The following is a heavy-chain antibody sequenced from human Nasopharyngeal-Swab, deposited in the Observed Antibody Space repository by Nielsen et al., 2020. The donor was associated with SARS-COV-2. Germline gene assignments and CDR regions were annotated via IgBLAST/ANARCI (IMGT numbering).Heavy chain of an antibody. V-gene: IGHV4-39*01. CDR2: IYYNGNT. D-gene: IGHD6-13*01. Sequence: WIRQPPGKGLEWIGNIYYNGNTYQNPSLKSRLTISVDKSKNQFSLQLSSVTAADTAVYYCVRSSSWYYIDYWAQGTQVTVSS. J-gene: IGHJ4*02. CDR3: VRSSSWYYIDY.